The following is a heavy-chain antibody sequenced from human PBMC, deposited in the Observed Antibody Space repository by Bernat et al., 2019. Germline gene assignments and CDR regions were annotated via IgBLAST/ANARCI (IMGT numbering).Heavy chain of an antibody. Sequence: QVQLVQSGAEVKKPGASVKVSCKVSGYTLTELSMHWVRQAPGKGLEWMGGFDPEDGETIYAQKFQGRVTMTEGTSTDTAYMELSSLRSEDTAVYYCAISGGVVVTPFDCWGQGTLVTVSS. D-gene: IGHD2-21*02. CDR2: FDPEDGET. V-gene: IGHV1-24*01. J-gene: IGHJ4*02. CDR1: GYTLTELS. CDR3: AISGGVVVTPFDC.